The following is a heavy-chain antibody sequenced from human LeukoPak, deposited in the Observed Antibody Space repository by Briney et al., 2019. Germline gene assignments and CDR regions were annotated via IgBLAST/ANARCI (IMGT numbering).Heavy chain of an antibody. CDR1: GYTFTSYD. J-gene: IGHJ6*02. CDR2: MNPNSGNT. CDR3: ARVRTEPWHYYYGMDV. Sequence: EASVKVSCKASGYTFTSYDINWVRQATGQGLEWMGWMNPNSGNTGYAQKFQGRVTMTRNTSISTAYMELSSLRSEDTAVYYCARVRTEPWHYYYGMDVWGQGTTVTVSS. V-gene: IGHV1-8*01.